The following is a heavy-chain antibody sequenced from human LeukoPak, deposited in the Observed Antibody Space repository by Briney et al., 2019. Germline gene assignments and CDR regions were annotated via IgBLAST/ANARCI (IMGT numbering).Heavy chain of an antibody. CDR1: GFTFSSYA. J-gene: IGHJ4*02. D-gene: IGHD2-21*01. CDR2: ISGSGDST. CDR3: AREVVSIPSYFDS. Sequence: GGSLRLSCAASGFTFSSYAMSWVRQAPGKGLELVSAISGSGDSTYYAESVRGRFTISRDNSKNTLYLLMNSLIPEDTAVYYCAREVVSIPSYFDSWGQGTLVTVSS. V-gene: IGHV3-23*01.